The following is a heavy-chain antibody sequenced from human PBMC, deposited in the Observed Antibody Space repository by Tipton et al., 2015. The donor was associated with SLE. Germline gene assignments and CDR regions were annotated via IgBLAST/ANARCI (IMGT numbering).Heavy chain of an antibody. D-gene: IGHD1/OR15-1a*01. V-gene: IGHV1-24*01. CDR2: FDPEDGET. CDR3: ATDSPHGWNNEFDM. Sequence: QSGPEVKKPGASVKVSCKVSGYTLTELSMHWVRQAPGKGLEWMGGFDPEDGETIYAQKFQGRVTMTEDTSTDTAYMELSSLRSEDTAVYYCATDSPHGWNNEFDMWGQGTMATVSS. J-gene: IGHJ3*02. CDR1: GYTLTELS.